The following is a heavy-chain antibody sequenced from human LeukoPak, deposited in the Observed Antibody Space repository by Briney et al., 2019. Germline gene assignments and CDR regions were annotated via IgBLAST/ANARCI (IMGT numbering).Heavy chain of an antibody. Sequence: PGGSLRLSCAASGFTFSSYSMNWVRQAPGKGLEWVSSISSSSSYIYYADSVKGRFTISRDNAKNSLYLQMNSLRAEDTALYYCAKSIGSVVPAAISVFDYWGQGTLVTVSS. CDR1: GFTFSSYS. J-gene: IGHJ4*02. V-gene: IGHV3-21*04. CDR2: ISSSSSYI. CDR3: AKSIGSVVPAAISVFDY. D-gene: IGHD2-2*02.